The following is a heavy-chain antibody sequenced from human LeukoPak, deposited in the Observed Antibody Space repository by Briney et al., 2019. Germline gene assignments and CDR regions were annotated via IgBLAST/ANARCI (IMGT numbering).Heavy chain of an antibody. Sequence: GASVKVCCKASGYTFTGYYMHWVRQAPGQGLGWMGWINPNSGGTNYAQEFQGRVTMTRDTSISKAYIELSRLRSDDTAVYYCARARTIFGVGTPDYWGQGTLVTVSS. J-gene: IGHJ4*02. CDR1: GYTFTGYY. V-gene: IGHV1-2*02. CDR3: ARARTIFGVGTPDY. CDR2: INPNSGGT. D-gene: IGHD3-3*01.